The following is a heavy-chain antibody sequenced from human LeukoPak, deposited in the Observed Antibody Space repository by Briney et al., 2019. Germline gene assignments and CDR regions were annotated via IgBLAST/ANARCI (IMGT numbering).Heavy chain of an antibody. Sequence: GGSLRLSGAASGFTFSSYAMSWVRQAPGKGLEWVSAISGSGGSTYYADSVKGRFTISRDNSKNTLYLQMNSLRAEDTAVYYCARVLRYFDWSHFDYWGQGTLVTVSS. CDR2: ISGSGGST. CDR3: ARVLRYFDWSHFDY. D-gene: IGHD3-9*01. CDR1: GFTFSSYA. V-gene: IGHV3-23*01. J-gene: IGHJ4*02.